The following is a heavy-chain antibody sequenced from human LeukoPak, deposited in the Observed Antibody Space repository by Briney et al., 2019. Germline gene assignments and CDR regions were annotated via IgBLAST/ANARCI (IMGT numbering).Heavy chain of an antibody. CDR3: ARGSWWAGSSTLFDF. D-gene: IGHD1-26*01. CDR2: VHYSGTT. J-gene: IGHJ4*02. Sequence: SGALSLTCSVSDGSIINCDWSGVRQPPGKGLEVIGHVHYSGTTNYTPSLRSRVPMSLATSKAQFSLELSSVTVADTDTYYCARGSWWAGSSTLFDFWGRGTLVTVSS. V-gene: IGHV4-59*12. CDR1: DGSIINCD.